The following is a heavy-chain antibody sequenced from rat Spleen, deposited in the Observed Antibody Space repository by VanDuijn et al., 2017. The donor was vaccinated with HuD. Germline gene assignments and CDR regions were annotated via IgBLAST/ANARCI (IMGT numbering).Heavy chain of an antibody. J-gene: IGHJ2*01. V-gene: IGHV2-47*01. Sequence: VQLQESGPGLVQPSQTLSLTCTVSGLSLSSNSVSWIRQPPGKGLEWIGVIWNHGGTDYNSAIKARLSISRDTSKSQVFLKMNSLQTEDTAMYFCARGSVFFDYWGQGVMVTVSS. CDR3: ARGSVFFDY. CDR1: GLSLSSNS. CDR2: IWNHGGT.